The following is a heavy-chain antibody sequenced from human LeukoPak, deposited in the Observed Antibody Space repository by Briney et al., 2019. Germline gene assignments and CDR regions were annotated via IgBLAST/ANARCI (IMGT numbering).Heavy chain of an antibody. D-gene: IGHD1-1*01. CDR1: GGSISSGGYY. CDR2: IYHNGTT. Sequence: SETLSLTCTVSGGSISSGGYYWSWIRQPPGKGLEWIGYIYHNGTTKYNPSLQSRVTISVDTSKTHFSLKLTSVTAADTAAYYCARGARRAGIFDYWGHGTLVTVSS. V-gene: IGHV4-61*03. CDR3: ARGARRAGIFDY. J-gene: IGHJ4*03.